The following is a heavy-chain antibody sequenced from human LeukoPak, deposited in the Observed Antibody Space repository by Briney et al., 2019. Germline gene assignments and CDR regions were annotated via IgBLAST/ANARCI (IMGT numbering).Heavy chain of an antibody. J-gene: IGHJ4*01. V-gene: IGHV3-21*04. CDR3: STDPRLLMY. CDR1: GFTFSDYS. Sequence: GGSLRLSCAASGFTFSDYSMNWVRQTPRKGLEWVSCISGSGSYIYYADSVKGRFTISRDNAKNSLYLQMNSLRPEDTALYYCSTDPRLLMYWGHGTLVTVSS. CDR2: ISGSGSYI. D-gene: IGHD2-8*01.